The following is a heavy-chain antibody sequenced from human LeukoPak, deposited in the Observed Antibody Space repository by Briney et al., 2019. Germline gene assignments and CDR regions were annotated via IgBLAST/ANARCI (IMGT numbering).Heavy chain of an antibody. CDR1: GFPFSSYG. Sequence: PGGSLRLSCAASGFPFSSYGMSWVRQAPGKGLEWVSSISPFHGSTYHADSVKGRFTISRDNSKNTLYLQMNSLRAEDTAVYYCAKGHGSGWSLFDYWGQGTLVTVSS. D-gene: IGHD6-19*01. V-gene: IGHV3-23*01. CDR2: ISPFHGST. J-gene: IGHJ4*02. CDR3: AKGHGSGWSLFDY.